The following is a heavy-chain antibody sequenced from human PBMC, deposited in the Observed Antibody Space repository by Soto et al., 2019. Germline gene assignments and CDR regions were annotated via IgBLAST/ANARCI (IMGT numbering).Heavy chain of an antibody. V-gene: IGHV1-18*01. CDR3: ARVPPLRFIPRSYYYMDV. J-gene: IGHJ6*03. CDR2: ISAYNGNT. D-gene: IGHD3-3*01. Sequence: GASVKVSCKASGYTFTSYGFSWVRQAPGQGLEWMGWISAYNGNTNYAQKFQGRVTMTTDTSTSTAYMELRSLRSDDTAVYYCARVPPLRFIPRSYYYMDVWGKGTTVTVSS. CDR1: GYTFTSYG.